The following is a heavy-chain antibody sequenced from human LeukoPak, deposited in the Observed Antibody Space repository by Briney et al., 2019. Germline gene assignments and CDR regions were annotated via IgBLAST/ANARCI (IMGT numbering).Heavy chain of an antibody. CDR3: ARDYYDILTGYYSGLGY. Sequence: ASVKVSCKASGYTFTSYDFNWLRQATGQGPEWMGWMNPNSGATGYAQKFQGRVTMTRSASINTAYMELTNLRSEDTAVYYCARDYYDILTGYYSGLGYWGQGTLVTVSS. CDR2: MNPNSGAT. V-gene: IGHV1-8*01. CDR1: GYTFTSYD. D-gene: IGHD3-9*01. J-gene: IGHJ4*02.